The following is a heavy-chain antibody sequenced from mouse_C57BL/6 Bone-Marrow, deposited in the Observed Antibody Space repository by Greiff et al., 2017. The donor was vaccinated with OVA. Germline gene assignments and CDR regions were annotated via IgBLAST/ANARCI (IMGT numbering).Heavy chain of an antibody. J-gene: IGHJ4*01. Sequence: QVQLQQPGAELVMPGASVKLSCKASGYTFTSYWMHWVKQRPGQGLEWIGEIDPSDSYTNYNQKFTGKSTLTVDKSYSTAYMQLSSLTSEDSADDDCAREVLRSLYAMDYWGQGTSVTVSA. CDR2: IDPSDSYT. V-gene: IGHV1-69*01. D-gene: IGHD1-1*01. CDR3: AREVLRSLYAMDY. CDR1: GYTFTSYW.